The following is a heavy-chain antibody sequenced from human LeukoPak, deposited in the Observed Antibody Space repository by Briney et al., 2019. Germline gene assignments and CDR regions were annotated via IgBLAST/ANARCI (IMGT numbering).Heavy chain of an antibody. D-gene: IGHD1-26*01. Sequence: GGSLRLSCAASGFTFSSYSMNWVRQAPGKGLEGVSYISSSSSYIYYADSVKGRFTISRDNAKNSLYLQMNSLRAEDTAVYYCAREGGSGSYGAFDIWGQGTMVTVSS. CDR1: GFTFSSYS. CDR3: AREGGSGSYGAFDI. J-gene: IGHJ3*02. CDR2: ISSSSSYI. V-gene: IGHV3-21*01.